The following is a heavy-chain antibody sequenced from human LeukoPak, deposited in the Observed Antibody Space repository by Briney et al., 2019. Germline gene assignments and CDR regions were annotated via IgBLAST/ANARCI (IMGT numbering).Heavy chain of an antibody. J-gene: IGHJ4*02. Sequence: SETLSLTCTVSGGSISSGDYYWSWIRQPPGKGLEWIGYIYYSGSTYYNPSLKSRVTISVDTSENQFSLKLSSVTAADTAVYYCAREPGWLQPYFDYWGQGTLVTVSS. CDR2: IYYSGST. CDR1: GGSISSGDYY. CDR3: AREPGWLQPYFDY. V-gene: IGHV4-30-4*08. D-gene: IGHD5-24*01.